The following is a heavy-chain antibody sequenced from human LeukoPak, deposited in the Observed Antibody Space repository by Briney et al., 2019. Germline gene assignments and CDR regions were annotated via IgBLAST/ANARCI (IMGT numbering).Heavy chain of an antibody. CDR3: VRGYYHYYMEV. Sequence: KPSETLSLTCSVSGGSISDTSHYWAWIRQSPGKGLEWIATFYKTGDTYYEPSLQSRVTISGDTSQNQFSLRLTSAIAADTAVYYCVRGYYHYYMEVWGKGTTVTVS. V-gene: IGHV4-39*07. J-gene: IGHJ6*03. CDR2: FYKTGDT. CDR1: GGSISDTSHY.